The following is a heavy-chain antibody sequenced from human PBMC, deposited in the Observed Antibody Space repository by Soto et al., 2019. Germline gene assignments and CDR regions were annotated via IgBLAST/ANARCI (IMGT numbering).Heavy chain of an antibody. D-gene: IGHD5-12*01. CDR2: TYYSGGS. Sequence: QVQLQESGPGLVKASQTLSLTCTLSGASVSSAEHYWSWIRQPPGKGLEWIGYTYYSGGSYYNASVSSCVSSSVDTSQIHFSLKPTSVTAADSSVYYCVRLSGYDPAGAADKWGPGILVSVSS. V-gene: IGHV4-30-4*01. J-gene: IGHJ4*02. CDR1: GASVSSAEHY. CDR3: VRLSGYDPAGAADK.